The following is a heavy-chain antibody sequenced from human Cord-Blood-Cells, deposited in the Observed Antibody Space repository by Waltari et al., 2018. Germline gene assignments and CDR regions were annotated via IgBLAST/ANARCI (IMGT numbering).Heavy chain of an antibody. Sequence: VQLVESGGGVVQPGRSLRLSCAASGFTFSSNALHWVRPAPGKGLGGVAVISYDGSNKYYADSVKGRFTISRDNSKNTLYLQMNSLRAEDTAVYYCASLSLSYYDAFDIWGQGTMVTVSS. CDR1: GFTFSSNA. CDR2: ISYDGSNK. J-gene: IGHJ3*02. D-gene: IGHD1-26*01. V-gene: IGHV3-30-3*01. CDR3: ASLSLSYYDAFDI.